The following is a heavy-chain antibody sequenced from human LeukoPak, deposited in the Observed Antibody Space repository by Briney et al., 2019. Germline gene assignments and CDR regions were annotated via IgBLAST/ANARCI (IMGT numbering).Heavy chain of an antibody. CDR3: AKENFGANYFDY. D-gene: IGHD4-17*01. CDR2: ISDSGART. J-gene: IGHJ4*02. CDR1: GFTFNSHA. V-gene: IGHV3-23*01. Sequence: QPGGSLRLSCEASGFTFNSHAMSWVRQSPGKGLEWVSAISDSGARTYYADSVRGRFTISRDNFKNILYLHLNSPRAEDTAVYYCAKENFGANYFDYWGQGSLVTVSA.